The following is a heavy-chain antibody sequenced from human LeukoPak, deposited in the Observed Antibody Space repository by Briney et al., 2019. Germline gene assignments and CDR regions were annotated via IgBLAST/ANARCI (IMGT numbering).Heavy chain of an antibody. CDR2: ISSSSSYI. Sequence: GGSLRLSCAASGFTFSSYSMYWVRQAPGKGLEWVSSISSSSSYIYYADSVKGRFTISRDNAKNSLYLQMNSLRAEDTAVYYCARVYCSSTSCRVGYYFDYWGQGTLVTVSS. CDR1: GFTFSSYS. J-gene: IGHJ4*02. CDR3: ARVYCSSTSCRVGYYFDY. D-gene: IGHD2-2*01. V-gene: IGHV3-21*01.